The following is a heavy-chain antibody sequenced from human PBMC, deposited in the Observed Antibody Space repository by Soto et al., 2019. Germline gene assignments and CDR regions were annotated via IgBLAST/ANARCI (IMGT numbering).Heavy chain of an antibody. V-gene: IGHV3-23*01. CDR2: ISGNGGNT. CDR3: AKAAATFGDKYYYMEV. D-gene: IGHD3-16*01. CDR1: GFTFSSYA. J-gene: IGHJ6*03. Sequence: EVQLLESGGTLVQPGGSLRLFCAASGFTFSSYAILWVRQAPGQGLEWVSTISGNGGNTFYADSVKGRFTVSRDNSKSTVSLQMNSLRAEDTALYYCAKAAATFGDKYYYMEVWGKGTTVTVSS.